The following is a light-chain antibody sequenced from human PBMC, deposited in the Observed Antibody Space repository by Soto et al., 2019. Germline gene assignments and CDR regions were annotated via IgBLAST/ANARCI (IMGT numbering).Light chain of an antibody. CDR2: DVT. J-gene: IGLJ2*01. CDR3: SSYASTSTLHVL. Sequence: QSALTQPASVSGSPGQSITISCTGTSSDVGGYNSVSWYQQHPGKAPKLMIYDVTNRPSRVSDRFSGSKSGNTASLTISGLQAEDEADYYCSSYASTSTLHVLFGGGTKVTVL. CDR1: SSDVGGYNS. V-gene: IGLV2-14*01.